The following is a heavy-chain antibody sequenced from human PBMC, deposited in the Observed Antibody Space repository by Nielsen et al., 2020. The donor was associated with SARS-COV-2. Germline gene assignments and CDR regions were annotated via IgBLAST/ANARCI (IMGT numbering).Heavy chain of an antibody. CDR2: ISAYNGNT. CDR3: ARERGYSGHYYYGMDV. J-gene: IGHJ6*02. Sequence: ASVKVSCKASGYTFTNYGISWVRQAPGQGLEWMGWISAYNGNTNYAQKLQGRVTMTRDTSTSTVYMELSSLRSEDTAVYYCARERGYSGHYYYGMDVWGQGTTVTVSS. CDR1: GYTFTNYG. V-gene: IGHV1-18*01. D-gene: IGHD6-13*01.